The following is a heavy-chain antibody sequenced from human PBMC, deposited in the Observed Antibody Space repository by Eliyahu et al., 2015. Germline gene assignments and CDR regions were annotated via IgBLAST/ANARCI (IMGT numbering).Heavy chain of an antibody. Sequence: EVQLVESGGGLVKPGGSLRLSCAASXFTFSTXSXNWVRQXPGKGLEWVSSISSXSGYIYYXXSLKGRFAISRDNAKNSLYLQMNNLRAEDTAVYYCARSSGGDGGYWGQGTLVTVSS. CDR2: ISSXSGYI. D-gene: IGHD2-21*02. V-gene: IGHV3-21*01. CDR3: ARSSGGDGGY. J-gene: IGHJ4*02. CDR1: XFTFSTXS.